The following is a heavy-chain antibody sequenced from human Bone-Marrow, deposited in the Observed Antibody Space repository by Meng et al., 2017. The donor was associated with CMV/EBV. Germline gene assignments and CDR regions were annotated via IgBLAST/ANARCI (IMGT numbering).Heavy chain of an antibody. CDR2: ISAYNGNT. CDR1: GYTFTSYG. V-gene: IGHV1-18*01. J-gene: IGHJ3*02. D-gene: IGHD2-21*01. Sequence: ASVKVSCKASGYTFTSYGISWVRQAPGQGLEWMGWISAYNGNTNYAQKLQGRVTMTTDTSTNTAYMELRSLRSDDTAVYYCARHKTFESVIDLIPDAFAIWRQGTTVTVSS. CDR3: ARHKTFESVIDLIPDAFAI.